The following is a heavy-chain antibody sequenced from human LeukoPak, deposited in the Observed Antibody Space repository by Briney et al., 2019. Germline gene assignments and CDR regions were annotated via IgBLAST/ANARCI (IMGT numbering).Heavy chain of an antibody. J-gene: IGHJ4*02. CDR1: GFIFSSYS. Sequence: GGSLRLSCAASGFIFSSYSMNWVRQAPGKGLEWVSYISCSSSTIYYADSVKGRFTISRDNAKNSLYLQMNSLRAEDTAVYYCARVVGSSGWYRGYFDYWGQGTLVTVSS. V-gene: IGHV3-48*01. D-gene: IGHD6-19*01. CDR2: ISCSSSTI. CDR3: ARVVGSSGWYRGYFDY.